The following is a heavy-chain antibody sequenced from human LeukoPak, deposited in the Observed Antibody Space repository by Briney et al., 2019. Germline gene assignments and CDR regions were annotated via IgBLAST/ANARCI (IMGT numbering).Heavy chain of an antibody. CDR2: IYYSGST. J-gene: IGHJ5*02. CDR3: ARSLPPDCSSTSCPENWFDP. D-gene: IGHD2-2*01. V-gene: IGHV4-39*07. CDR1: GASISSSIYY. Sequence: PSETLSLTCTVSGASISSSIYYWGWIRQPPGKGLEWIGSIYYSGSTYYNPSLKSRVTTSVDTSKNQFSLKLSSVTAADTAVYYCARSLPPDCSSTSCPENWFDPWGQGTLVTVSS.